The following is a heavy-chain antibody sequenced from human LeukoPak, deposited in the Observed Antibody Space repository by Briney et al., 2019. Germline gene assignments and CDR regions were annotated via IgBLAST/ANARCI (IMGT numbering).Heavy chain of an antibody. J-gene: IGHJ4*02. CDR2: IYYSGST. CDR3: ARPQRYSNYALDY. CDR1: GGSISGSSYY. Sequence: PSETLSLTCTVSGGSISGSSYYWGWIRQPPGKGLEWIGSIYYSGSTYYKPSLKSRVTMSVDTSKNQFSLKLSSVTAADTAVYYCARPQRYSNYALDYWGQGTLVTVSP. V-gene: IGHV4-39*01. D-gene: IGHD4-11*01.